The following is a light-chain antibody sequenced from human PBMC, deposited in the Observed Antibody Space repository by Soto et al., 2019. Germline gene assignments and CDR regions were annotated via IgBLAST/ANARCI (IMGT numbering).Light chain of an antibody. CDR3: QQTSTTPEIS. J-gene: IGKJ5*01. CDR2: AAS. CDR1: QSISSY. Sequence: QMTQSPSCLSASVGDRVTITCRASQSISSYLNWYQQKPGKAPKLLIYAASSLQSGVPSRFSGSGSGTDFTLTIRRLQPEDFAIYYCQQTSTTPEISFAQGTRLEIK. V-gene: IGKV1-39*01.